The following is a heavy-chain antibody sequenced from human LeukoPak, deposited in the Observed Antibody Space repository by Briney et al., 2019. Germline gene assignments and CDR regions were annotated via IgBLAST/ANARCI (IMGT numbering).Heavy chain of an antibody. J-gene: IGHJ4*02. CDR1: GGSISSNSYY. D-gene: IGHD7-27*01. CDR2: IYYSGST. CDR3: ARANWGSEGFDY. Sequence: SETLSLTCNVSGGSISSNSYYWGWIRQPPGKGLEWIGSIYYSGSTYYNPSLKSRVTISVDTSKNRFSLKLSSVSAADTAVYYCARANWGSEGFDYWGQGTLVTVSS. V-gene: IGHV4-39*07.